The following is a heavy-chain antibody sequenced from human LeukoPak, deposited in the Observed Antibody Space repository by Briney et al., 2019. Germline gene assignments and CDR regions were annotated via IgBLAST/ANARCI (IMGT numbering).Heavy chain of an antibody. CDR3: ARHPSGRMWLQQGGWFDP. V-gene: IGHV4-39*01. D-gene: IGHD5-24*01. J-gene: IGHJ5*02. CDR1: GGSISSSSYY. CDR2: MYYSGSS. Sequence: SETLSLTCNVSGGSISSSSYYWGWIRQPPGKGLEWIGSMYYSGSSYYNPSLKSRVTISVDTSKNQFSLKLSSVTAADTAVYYCARHPSGRMWLQQGGWFDPWGQGTLVTVSS.